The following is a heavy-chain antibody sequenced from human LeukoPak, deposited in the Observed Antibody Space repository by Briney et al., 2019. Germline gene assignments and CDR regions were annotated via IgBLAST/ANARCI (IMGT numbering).Heavy chain of an antibody. D-gene: IGHD3-10*01. J-gene: IGHJ6*03. CDR1: GFTFSSYE. CDR2: ISSSGSTI. V-gene: IGHV3-48*03. Sequence: GGSLRLSCAASGFTFSSYEMNWVRQAPGKGLEWVSYISSSGSTIYYADSVKGRFTISRDNAKNSLYLQMNSLRAEDTALYYCARGGGTMVRGEYYYYMDVWGKGTTVTVSS. CDR3: ARGGGTMVRGEYYYYMDV.